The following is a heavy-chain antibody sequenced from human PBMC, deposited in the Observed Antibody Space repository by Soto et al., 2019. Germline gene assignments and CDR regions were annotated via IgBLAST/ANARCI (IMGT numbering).Heavy chain of an antibody. Sequence: QVQLVQSRAEVKKPGSSVKVSCKAYGGTFSSYTISWVRQAPGQGLEWMGRIIPILGIANYAQKFQGRVTITADKSTSTAYMELSSLRSEDTAVYYCARENRYSTMALDYWGQGTLVTVSS. CDR2: IIPILGIA. CDR3: ARENRYSTMALDY. D-gene: IGHD3-10*01. J-gene: IGHJ4*02. V-gene: IGHV1-69*08. CDR1: GGTFSSYT.